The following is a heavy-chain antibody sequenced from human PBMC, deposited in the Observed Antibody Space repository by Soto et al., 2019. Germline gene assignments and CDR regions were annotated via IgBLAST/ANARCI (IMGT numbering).Heavy chain of an antibody. D-gene: IGHD1-26*01. CDR2: ISYDGSNK. J-gene: IGHJ3*02. CDR3: ARDRLTYSGSHDAFDI. V-gene: IGHV3-30-3*01. Sequence: QVQLVESGGGVVQPGRSLRLSCAASGFTFSSYAMHWVRQAPGKGLEWVAVISYDGSNKYYADSVKGRFTISRDNSKNTLYLQMNSLRAEDTAVYYCARDRLTYSGSHDAFDIWGQGTMVTVSS. CDR1: GFTFSSYA.